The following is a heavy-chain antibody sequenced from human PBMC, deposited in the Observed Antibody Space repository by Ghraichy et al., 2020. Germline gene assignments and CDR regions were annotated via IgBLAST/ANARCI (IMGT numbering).Heavy chain of an antibody. J-gene: IGHJ4*02. CDR3: VKGLTTYAFDS. CDR2: INNNGGIT. V-gene: IGHV3-64D*09. Sequence: GGSLTLSCSTSGFTFSRYIMYWVRQAPGKGLEYVATINNNGGITYYADSVKGRFTISRDNSKNTLYLQMSSLRPEDTAVYYCVKGLTTYAFDSWGQGTLVTVSS. D-gene: IGHD2/OR15-2a*01. CDR1: GFTFSRYI.